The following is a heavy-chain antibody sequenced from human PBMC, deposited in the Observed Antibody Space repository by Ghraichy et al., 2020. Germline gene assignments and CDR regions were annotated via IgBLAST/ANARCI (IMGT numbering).Heavy chain of an antibody. CDR2: MFYNGKT. CDR3: ATRGSWSLYYFDC. V-gene: IGHV4-39*01. D-gene: IGHD6-13*01. Sequence: SETLSLTCTVSGGSMSSGRLSWGWVRQSPGRGLEWIGNMFYNGKTYCNPSLKSRVTISGDLSQNQFSLNLTSVTAADTAVYYCATRGSWSLYYFDCWGQGVLVTVSS. CDR1: GGSMSSGRLS. J-gene: IGHJ4*02.